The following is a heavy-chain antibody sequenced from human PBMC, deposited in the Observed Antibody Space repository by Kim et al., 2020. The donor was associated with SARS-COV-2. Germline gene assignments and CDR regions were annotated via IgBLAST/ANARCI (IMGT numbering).Heavy chain of an antibody. D-gene: IGHD3-10*01. J-gene: IGHJ4*02. CDR2: IKQVGSEK. CDR1: GFSFSTYW. CDR3: VRDKVEGSESGTYFDY. Sequence: GGSLRLSCAASGFSFSTYWMSWVRQAPGKGLEWVAQIKQVGSEKYYPDSVTGRFSIFRDNAKNSVYLQMDSLRVDDTAVYYCVRDKVEGSESGTYFDYWGQGTLVTVSS. V-gene: IGHV3-7*05.